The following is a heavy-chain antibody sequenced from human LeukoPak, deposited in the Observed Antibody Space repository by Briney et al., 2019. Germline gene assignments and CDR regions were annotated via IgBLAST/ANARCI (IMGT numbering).Heavy chain of an antibody. V-gene: IGHV3-48*02. Sequence: GGSLRLSCAASGFSFSGFGMNWVRQAPGKGREWISYIGSSGSAGGNIYYAVSVKGRFTVSRDNAKDSLFLQMNSLQDADTAVYYCARAPTPNFTYYMDVWGKGTTVTVSS. CDR3: ARAPTPNFTYYMDV. CDR2: IGSSGSAGGNI. CDR1: GFSFSGFG. J-gene: IGHJ6*03.